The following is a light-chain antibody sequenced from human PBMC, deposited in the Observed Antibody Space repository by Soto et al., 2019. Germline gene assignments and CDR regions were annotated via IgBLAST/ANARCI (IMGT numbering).Light chain of an antibody. V-gene: IGLV2-14*03. CDR2: DVS. J-gene: IGLJ1*01. CDR1: SSDVGNYNY. CDR3: SSYTSSTTLYV. Sequence: QSVLTQPASVSGSPGQSITISCTGASSDVGNYNYVSWYQQHPGKAPKLIIYDVSNRPSGVSNRFSGSKSGNTASLTIPGLQAEDEADYYCSSYTSSTTLYVFGTGTKVTVL.